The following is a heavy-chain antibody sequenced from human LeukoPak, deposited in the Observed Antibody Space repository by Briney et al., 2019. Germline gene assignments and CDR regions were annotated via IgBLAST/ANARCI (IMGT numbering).Heavy chain of an antibody. D-gene: IGHD3-22*01. V-gene: IGHV4-61*01. J-gene: IGHJ6*02. CDR2: IYYSGST. Sequence: PSETLSLTCTVSGGSVSSGNYYWSWIRQPPGKGLEWIGYIYYSGSTNYNPSLKSRVTISVDTSKNQISLQLNSVTPEDTAVYYCARARYYDSRGSYYYGLDVWGQGTTVTVSS. CDR1: GGSVSSGNYY. CDR3: ARARYYDSRGSYYYGLDV.